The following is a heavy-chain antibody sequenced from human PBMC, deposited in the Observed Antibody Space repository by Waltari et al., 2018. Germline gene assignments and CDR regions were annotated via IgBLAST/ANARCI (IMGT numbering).Heavy chain of an antibody. Sequence: QVQLVESGGGVVQPGGSLRLSCAASGVTFRSYGMHWVRQAQGKGLEWVTFIRYDGSNKYYAGSVKGRFTISRDNSKNTLYLHMNNLGPEDTAVYYCARDRGWPNYVDYWGQGTLVTVSS. CDR2: IRYDGSNK. J-gene: IGHJ4*02. CDR3: ARDRGWPNYVDY. CDR1: GVTFRSYG. V-gene: IGHV3-30*02. D-gene: IGHD3-10*02.